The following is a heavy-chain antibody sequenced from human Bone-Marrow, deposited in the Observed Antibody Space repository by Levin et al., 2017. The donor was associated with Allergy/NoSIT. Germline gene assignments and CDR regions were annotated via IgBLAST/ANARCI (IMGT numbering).Heavy chain of an antibody. CDR1: GYTFTGYY. D-gene: IGHD1-14*01. CDR3: ARSPDTGLEPEFDY. Sequence: GESLKISCKASGYTFTGYYMHWVRQAPGQGLEWMGWINPNSGGTNYAQKFQGRVTMTRDTSISTAYMELSRLRSDDTAVYYCARSPDTGLEPEFDYWGQGTLVTVSS. V-gene: IGHV1-2*02. J-gene: IGHJ4*02. CDR2: INPNSGGT.